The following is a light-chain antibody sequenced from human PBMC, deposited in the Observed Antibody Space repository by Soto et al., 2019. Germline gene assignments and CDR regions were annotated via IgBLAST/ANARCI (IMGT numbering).Light chain of an antibody. CDR3: LLNFGGAQPNWV. CDR2: STN. CDR1: SGAVTSGYY. V-gene: IGLV7-43*01. Sequence: QTVVTQEPSLTVSPGGTVTLTCGSSSGAVTSGYYPNWFQLKPGQAPRALIYSTNNKHSWTPARFSGSLLGGKAALTLSAVKPEAEAQYYCLLNFGGAQPNWVFGGGTKLTVL. J-gene: IGLJ3*02.